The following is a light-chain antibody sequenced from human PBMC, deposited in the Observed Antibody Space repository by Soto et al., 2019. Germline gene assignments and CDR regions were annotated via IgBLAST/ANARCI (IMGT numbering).Light chain of an antibody. CDR3: SSYTSSSTRV. CDR2: EVS. Sequence: QSALTQPASVSGSPGQSITISCTGTSSDVGGYNYVPWYQQHPGKAPKLMIYEVSNRPSGVSNRFSGSKSGNTASLTISGLQAEDEADYYFSSYTSSSTRVFGTGTKVTVL. V-gene: IGLV2-14*01. CDR1: SSDVGGYNY. J-gene: IGLJ1*01.